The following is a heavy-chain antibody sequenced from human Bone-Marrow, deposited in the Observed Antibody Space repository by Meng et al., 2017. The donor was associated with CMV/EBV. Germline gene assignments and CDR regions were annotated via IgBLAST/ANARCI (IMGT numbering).Heavy chain of an antibody. Sequence: SETLSLTCTVSGYSISSGYYWGWIRQPPGKGLEWIGSIYHSGSTYYNPSLKSRVTISVDTSKNQFSLKLSSVTAADTAVYYCASSRFGIAAAGTSNWGQGPLVTGSS. J-gene: IGHJ4*02. CDR2: IYHSGST. CDR1: GYSISSGYY. V-gene: IGHV4-38-2*02. D-gene: IGHD6-13*01. CDR3: ASSRFGIAAAGTSN.